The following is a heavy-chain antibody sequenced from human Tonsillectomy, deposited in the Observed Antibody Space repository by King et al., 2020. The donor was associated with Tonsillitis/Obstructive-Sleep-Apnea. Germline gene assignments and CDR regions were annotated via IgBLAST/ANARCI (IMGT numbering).Heavy chain of an antibody. J-gene: IGHJ6*02. D-gene: IGHD6-19*01. CDR2: ISGSGGNT. CDR1: GFTFSGYA. Sequence: VQLVESGGGLVQPGGSLRLSCAASGFTFSGYAMTWVRQAPGKGLEWVSVISGSGGNTYYADSVKGRFTISRANSKNTMHLQMTSLRAEDTAVYYCAKGRGTGWYSGYYGLDVWGQGTTVTVSS. CDR3: AKGRGTGWYSGYYGLDV. V-gene: IGHV3-23*04.